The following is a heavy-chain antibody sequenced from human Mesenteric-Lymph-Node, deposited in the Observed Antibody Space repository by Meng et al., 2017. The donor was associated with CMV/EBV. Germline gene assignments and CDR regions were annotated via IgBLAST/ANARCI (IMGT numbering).Heavy chain of an antibody. J-gene: IGHJ5*02. Sequence: KVSCKGSGYSFTSYWIGWVRQMPGKGLEWMGIIYPGDSDTRYSPSFQGQVTISADKSISTAYLQWSSLKASDTAIYYCARTTIPYCGGDCWIDPWGQGTLVTVSS. CDR2: IYPGDSDT. CDR3: ARTTIPYCGGDCWIDP. D-gene: IGHD2-21*01. V-gene: IGHV5-51*01. CDR1: GYSFTSYW.